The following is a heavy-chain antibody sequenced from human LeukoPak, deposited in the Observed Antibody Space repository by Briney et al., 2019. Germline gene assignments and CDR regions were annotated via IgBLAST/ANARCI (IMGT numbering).Heavy chain of an antibody. V-gene: IGHV4-59*01. D-gene: IGHD3-10*01. CDR2: IYYSGST. CDR3: ARVARYYYGSGSPIPNWFDP. CDR1: GGSISSYY. J-gene: IGHJ5*02. Sequence: SETLPLTCTVSGGSISSYYWSWIRQPPGKGLEWIGYIYYSGSTNYNPSLKSRVTISVDTSKNQFSLKLSSVTAADTAVYYCARVARYYYGSGSPIPNWFDPWGQGTLVTVSS.